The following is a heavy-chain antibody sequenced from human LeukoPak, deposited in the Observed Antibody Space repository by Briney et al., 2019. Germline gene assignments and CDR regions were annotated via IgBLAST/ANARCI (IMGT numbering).Heavy chain of an antibody. J-gene: IGHJ4*02. Sequence: PGGPLRLSCVASGFTVSSNYMSWVRQAPGKGLEWVSVIYSGGSTYYADSVKGRFTISRDNSKNTLYLQMNSLRAEDTAVYYCARGDYGDYDYWGQGTLVTVSS. V-gene: IGHV3-66*01. CDR3: ARGDYGDYDY. CDR1: GFTVSSNY. D-gene: IGHD4-17*01. CDR2: IYSGGST.